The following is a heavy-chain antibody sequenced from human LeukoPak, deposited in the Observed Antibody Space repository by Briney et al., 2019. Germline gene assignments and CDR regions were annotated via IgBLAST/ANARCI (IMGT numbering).Heavy chain of an antibody. D-gene: IGHD6-13*01. J-gene: IGHJ4*02. CDR3: PRERHGYFDY. V-gene: IGHV3-11*01. CDR1: AFTFSDHY. Sequence: GGSLRLSCAASAFTFSDHYMIWLRQAPGKGLESISYISHNGDTKYYADSVKGRLSISRDNAKSSLYLEMNSLRVEDTAVYYCPRERHGYFDYWGQGTLVTVSS. CDR2: ISHNGDTK.